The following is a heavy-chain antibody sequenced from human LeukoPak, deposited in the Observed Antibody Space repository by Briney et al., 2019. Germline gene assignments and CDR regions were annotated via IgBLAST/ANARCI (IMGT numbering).Heavy chain of an antibody. D-gene: IGHD2-21*02. V-gene: IGHV3-11*04. CDR1: GITVSSNY. Sequence: PGGSLRLSCAASGITVSSNYMSWVRQAPGKGLEWVSYISSSGSTIYYADSVKGRFTISRDNAKNSLYLQMNSLRAEDTAVYYCARDAYCGGDCYSGDAFDIWGQGTMVTVSS. J-gene: IGHJ3*02. CDR3: ARDAYCGGDCYSGDAFDI. CDR2: ISSSGSTI.